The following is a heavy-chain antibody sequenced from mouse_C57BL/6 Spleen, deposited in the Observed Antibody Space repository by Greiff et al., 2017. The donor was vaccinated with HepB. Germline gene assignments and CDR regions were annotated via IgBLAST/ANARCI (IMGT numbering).Heavy chain of an antibody. CDR3: ARDLGSSFYAMDY. Sequence: DVKLVESGGGLVKPGGSLKLSCAASGFTFSSYAMSWVRQTPEKRLEWVATISDGGSYTYYPDNVKGRFTISRDNAKNNLYLQMSHLKSEDTAMYYCARDLGSSFYAMDYWGQGTSVTVSS. CDR1: GFTFSSYA. J-gene: IGHJ4*01. CDR2: ISDGGSYT. D-gene: IGHD1-1*01. V-gene: IGHV5-4*01.